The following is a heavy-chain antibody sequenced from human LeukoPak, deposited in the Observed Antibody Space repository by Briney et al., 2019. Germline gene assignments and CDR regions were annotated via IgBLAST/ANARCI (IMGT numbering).Heavy chain of an antibody. CDR2: IYYSGST. J-gene: IGHJ6*02. Sequence: SETLSLTCTVSGGSISSGDYYWSWIRRPPGKGLEWIGYIYYSGSTYYNPSLKSRVTISVDTSKNQFSLKLSSVTAADTAVYYSARGGRVMVRYYGMDVWGQGTTVTVSS. D-gene: IGHD4/OR15-4a*01. V-gene: IGHV4-30-4*01. CDR1: GGSISSGDYY. CDR3: ARGGRVMVRYYGMDV.